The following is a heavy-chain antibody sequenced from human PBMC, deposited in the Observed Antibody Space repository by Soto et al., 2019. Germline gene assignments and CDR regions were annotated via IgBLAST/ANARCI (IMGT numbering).Heavy chain of an antibody. Sequence: ASVKVSCQASGYTFTSYGISWVRQAPGQGPEWMGWISAYNGNTNYAQKLQGRVTMTTDTSTSTAYMELRSLRSDDTAVYYCARDQFLEWLWSDPWGQGTLVTVSS. CDR3: ARDQFLEWLWSDP. CDR2: ISAYNGNT. CDR1: GYTFTSYG. D-gene: IGHD3-3*01. J-gene: IGHJ5*02. V-gene: IGHV1-18*04.